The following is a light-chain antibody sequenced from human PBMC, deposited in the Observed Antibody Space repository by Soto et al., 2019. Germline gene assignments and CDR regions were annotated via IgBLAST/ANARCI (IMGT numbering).Light chain of an antibody. CDR1: SSDVGGYKF. Sequence: QSALTQPASVSGSPGQSITISCTGFSSDVGGYKFVSWYQQHPGKAPKVIIYDVSNRPSGVSFRFSGSKSGNTASLTISGLQAEDEADYYCSSYTSTRGVFGPGTKLTVL. CDR2: DVS. CDR3: SSYTSTRGV. J-gene: IGLJ1*01. V-gene: IGLV2-14*01.